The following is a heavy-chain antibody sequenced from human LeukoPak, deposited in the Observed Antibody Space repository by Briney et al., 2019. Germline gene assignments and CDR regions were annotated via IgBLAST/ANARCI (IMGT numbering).Heavy chain of an antibody. CDR3: ARDPALPFGAFDI. CDR2: IYYSGST. J-gene: IGHJ3*02. D-gene: IGHD1-26*01. CDR1: GGSISSGDYY. Sequence: SETLSLTCTVSGGSISSGDYYWSWIRQPPGKGLEWIGYIYYSGSTNYNPSLKSRVTISIDTSKNQFSLKLSSVTAADTAVYYCARDPALPFGAFDIWGQGTMVTVSS. V-gene: IGHV4-61*08.